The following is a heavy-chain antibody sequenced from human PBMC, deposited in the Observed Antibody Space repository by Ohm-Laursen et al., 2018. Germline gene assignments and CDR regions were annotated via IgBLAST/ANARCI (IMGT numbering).Heavy chain of an antibody. CDR1: GGSISSSSYY. CDR3: ARDSLVGYYYYYGMDV. CDR2: MYYSGNT. Sequence: SETLSLTCIVSGGSISSSSYYWGWIRQPPGKGLEWIGGMYYSGNTYYNPSLKSRVTIAVDTSKNQFSLKLSSVTAADTAVYYCARDSLVGYYYYYGMDVWGQGTTVTVSS. J-gene: IGHJ6*02. D-gene: IGHD2-21*01. V-gene: IGHV4-39*07.